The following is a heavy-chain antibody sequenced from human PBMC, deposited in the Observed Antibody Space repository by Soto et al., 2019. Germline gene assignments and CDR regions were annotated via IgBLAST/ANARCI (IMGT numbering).Heavy chain of an antibody. CDR1: GFTFSSYA. Sequence: GGSLRLSCAASGFTFSSYAMSWVRQAPGKGLEWVSAISGSGGSTYYADSVKGRFTISRDNSKNTLYLQMNSLRAEDAAVYYCAKDLFSSSSGEDYWGQGTLVTVSS. CDR3: AKDLFSSSSGEDY. D-gene: IGHD6-6*01. V-gene: IGHV3-23*01. CDR2: ISGSGGST. J-gene: IGHJ4*02.